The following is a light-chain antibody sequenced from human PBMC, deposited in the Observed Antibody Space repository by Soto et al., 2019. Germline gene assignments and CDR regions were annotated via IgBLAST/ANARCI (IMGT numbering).Light chain of an antibody. V-gene: IGKV1-27*01. CDR3: QKYDSAPWT. Sequence: DIQMTQSPSSLSASVGDRVTITCRASQGISNYLAWYQQKPGTVPKLLIYAASTLQSGVPSRFGASGSGTDFTLTISSLQPEDVATYYCQKYDSAPWTFGQGTKVDIK. CDR2: AAS. J-gene: IGKJ1*01. CDR1: QGISNY.